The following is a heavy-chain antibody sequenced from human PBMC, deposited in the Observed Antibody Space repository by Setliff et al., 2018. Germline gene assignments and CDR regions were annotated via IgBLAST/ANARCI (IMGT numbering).Heavy chain of an antibody. D-gene: IGHD6-13*01. Sequence: GESLRLSRAASGFTFSSYEMNWVRQAPGKGLEWVSYISSSGSTIYYADPVKGRFTISRDNAKNSLYLQMNSLRAEDTAVYYCARVPGYSSSWYGYYFDYWGQGTLVTVSS. CDR1: GFTFSSYE. CDR2: ISSSGSTI. V-gene: IGHV3-48*03. CDR3: ARVPGYSSSWYGYYFDY. J-gene: IGHJ4*02.